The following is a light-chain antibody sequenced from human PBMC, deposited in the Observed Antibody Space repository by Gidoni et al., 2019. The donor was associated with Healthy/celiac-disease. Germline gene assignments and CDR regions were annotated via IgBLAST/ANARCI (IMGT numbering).Light chain of an antibody. CDR3: QQYYSTPWT. CDR1: QSVLYPPNNKNY. CDR2: WAS. Sequence: DIVMTQSQASLAVSLGERATINCKSSQSVLYPPNNKNYLAWYQQKPGQPPKLLIYWASTRESGVPDRFSGSGSGTDFTLTISSLQAEDVAVYYCQQYYSTPWTFGQGTKVEIK. J-gene: IGKJ1*01. V-gene: IGKV4-1*01.